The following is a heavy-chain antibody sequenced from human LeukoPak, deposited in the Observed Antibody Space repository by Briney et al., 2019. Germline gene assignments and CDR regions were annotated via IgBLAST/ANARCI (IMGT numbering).Heavy chain of an antibody. Sequence: SVKVSCKASGGTFISYAISWVRQAPGQGLEWMGRIIPIFGTANYAQKFQGRVTLTTDESTSTAYMELSSLRSEDTAVYYCARDYDILTGPAEGAFDIWGQGTMVTVSS. CDR2: IIPIFGTA. D-gene: IGHD3-9*01. CDR1: GGTFISYA. V-gene: IGHV1-69*05. CDR3: ARDYDILTGPAEGAFDI. J-gene: IGHJ3*02.